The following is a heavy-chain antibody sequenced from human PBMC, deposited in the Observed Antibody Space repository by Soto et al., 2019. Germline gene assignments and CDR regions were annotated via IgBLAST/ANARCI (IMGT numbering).Heavy chain of an antibody. CDR1: GFSFSSFA. J-gene: IGHJ5*02. Sequence: EVQLLESGGTLVQPGESLRLSCEVSGFSFSSFAMNWVRQAPGEGLEWVSSIRGTATSYADSVKGRFTISRDNSKNTVYLQMNTLRGEDTAVYYCAKSAVLMTTSGGWCKWFDPWGQGTLVIVSS. CDR2: IRGTAT. V-gene: IGHV3-23*01. D-gene: IGHD2-21*01. CDR3: AKSAVLMTTSGGWCKWFDP.